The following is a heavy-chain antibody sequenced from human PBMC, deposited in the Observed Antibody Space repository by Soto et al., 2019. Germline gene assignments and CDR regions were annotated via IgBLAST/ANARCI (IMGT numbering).Heavy chain of an antibody. D-gene: IGHD6-13*01. CDR3: AGGPPYYSPSCAGIDV. J-gene: IGHJ6*04. CDR1: GLTFRSYW. V-gene: IGHV3-74*01. CDR2: VNSDGRST. Sequence: GDLRPSCGACGLTFRSYWVHRVRQAPGQGLVWVSRVNSDGRSTSYADSVKGRFTISRENAKNTLDLQMNSPREEDTAVYYCAGGPPYYSPSCAGIDVWGKGT.